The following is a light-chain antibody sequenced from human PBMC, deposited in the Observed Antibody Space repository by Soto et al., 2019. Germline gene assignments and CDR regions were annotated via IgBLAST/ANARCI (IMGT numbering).Light chain of an antibody. Sequence: EIVLTQSPGTLSLSPGERATLSCRASQSVSSSYLAWYQQKPGQAPRLLIYGASSRATGIPDRLSGSGSGTDFTLTISRLEPEDFAVYYCQQYGSSPLLTFGPGTKVDIK. V-gene: IGKV3-20*01. CDR3: QQYGSSPLLT. CDR1: QSVSSSY. J-gene: IGKJ3*01. CDR2: GAS.